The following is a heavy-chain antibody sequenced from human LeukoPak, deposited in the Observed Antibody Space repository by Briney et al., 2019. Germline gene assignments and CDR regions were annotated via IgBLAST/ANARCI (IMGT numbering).Heavy chain of an antibody. CDR1: GFTFSDYY. CDR3: ARDRDDYYDSSGYYFFDY. Sequence: GGSLRLSCAASGFTFSDYYMSWIRQAPGKGLEWVSYISSSGSTIYYADSVKGRFTISRDNAKNSLYLQMNSLRAEDTAVYYCARDRDDYYDSSGYYFFDYWGQGTLVTVSS. J-gene: IGHJ4*02. D-gene: IGHD3-22*01. V-gene: IGHV3-11*01. CDR2: ISSSGSTI.